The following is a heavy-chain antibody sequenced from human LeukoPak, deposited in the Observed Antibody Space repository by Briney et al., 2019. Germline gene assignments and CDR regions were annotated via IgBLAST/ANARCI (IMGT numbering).Heavy chain of an antibody. CDR3: ARVGYSYGYGFDAFDI. V-gene: IGHV3-74*01. CDR2: INTDGGST. J-gene: IGHJ3*02. D-gene: IGHD5-18*01. Sequence: GGSLRLSCAASGFTFSSYWMHWVRQAPGKGLVWVSRINTDGGSTSYADSVKGRFTISRDNAKNTLYLQMNSLRAEDTAVYYCARVGYSYGYGFDAFDIWGQGTMVTVSS. CDR1: GFTFSSYW.